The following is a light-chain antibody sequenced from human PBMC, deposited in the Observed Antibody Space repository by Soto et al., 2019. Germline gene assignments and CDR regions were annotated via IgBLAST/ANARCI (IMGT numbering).Light chain of an antibody. CDR2: GAS. CDR3: HQYGSSPGT. J-gene: IGKJ1*01. CDR1: QTVTSNY. V-gene: IGKV3-20*01. Sequence: EIVLTQSPGTLSSSPGKRANRSCSASQTVTSNYLAWYHQKPGQAPRLLFFGASIRATGLPDRFSGGGSGTDFTLTISRLEPEDFAVYYFHQYGSSPGTFGQGTKVEVK.